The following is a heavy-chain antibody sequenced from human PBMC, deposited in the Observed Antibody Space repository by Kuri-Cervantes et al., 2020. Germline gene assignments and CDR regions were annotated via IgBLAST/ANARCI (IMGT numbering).Heavy chain of an antibody. D-gene: IGHD6-13*01. Sequence: GGSLRLSCAASGFTVSSNYMSWVRQAPGKGLEWVSVIYSGGSTYYADSVKGRFTISRDNAKNSLYLQMNSLRAEDTAVYYCAREASSSWFDPWGQGTLVTVSS. CDR1: GFTVSSNY. J-gene: IGHJ5*02. CDR3: AREASSSWFDP. V-gene: IGHV3-53*01. CDR2: IYSGGST.